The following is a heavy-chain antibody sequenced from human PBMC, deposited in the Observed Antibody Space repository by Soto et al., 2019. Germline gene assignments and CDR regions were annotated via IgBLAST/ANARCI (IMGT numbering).Heavy chain of an antibody. V-gene: IGHV3-53*01. CDR1: GFTVSSNY. CDR3: ARSRELPPGFDY. J-gene: IGHJ4*02. D-gene: IGHD1-26*01. Sequence: EVQLVESGGGLIQPGGSLRLSCAASGFTVSSNYMSWVRQAPGKGLEWVSVIYSGGSTYYADSVKGRFTISRDNSKNTLYLQMNSLRAEDTTVYYCARSRELPPGFDYWGQGTLVTVSS. CDR2: IYSGGST.